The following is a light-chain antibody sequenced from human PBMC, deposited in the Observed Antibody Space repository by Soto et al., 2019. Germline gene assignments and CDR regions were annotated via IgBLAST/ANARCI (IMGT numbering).Light chain of an antibody. V-gene: IGKV1-39*01. Sequence: DIQLTQYPSSLSASVGDRVTITCRASQTISSFLIWYQQKPGKAPKVLIYAPSTLQSGVPSRFSGSGSGTDFTLTISSLQPEDFATYYCQQSYIVPYTFGQGTKLEIK. CDR2: APS. J-gene: IGKJ2*01. CDR3: QQSYIVPYT. CDR1: QTISSF.